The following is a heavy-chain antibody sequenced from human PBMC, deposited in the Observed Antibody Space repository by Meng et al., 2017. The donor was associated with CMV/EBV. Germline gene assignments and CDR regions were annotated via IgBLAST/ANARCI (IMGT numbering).Heavy chain of an antibody. CDR1: GYTFTSYD. V-gene: IGHV1-8*01. CDR3: AKSQGYCSGGSCFIYDY. D-gene: IGHD2-15*01. Sequence: ASVKVSCKASGYTFTSYDINWVRQATGQGLEWMGWMNPNSGNTGYAQKFQGRVTMTRNTSISTAYMELSSLRSEDTALYYCAKSQGYCSGGSCFIYDYWGQGTLVTVSS. J-gene: IGHJ4*02. CDR2: MNPNSGNT.